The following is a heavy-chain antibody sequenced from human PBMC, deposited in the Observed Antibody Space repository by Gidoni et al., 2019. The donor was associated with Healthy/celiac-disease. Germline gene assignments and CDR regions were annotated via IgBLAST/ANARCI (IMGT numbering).Heavy chain of an antibody. CDR1: GYTFTGYY. V-gene: IGHV1-2*04. CDR3: ARDGHTAMGTTYYYYGMDV. Sequence: QVQLVQSGAEVKKPGASVKVSCQASGYTFTGYYLHWVRQAPGQGLEWMGWINPNSGGTNYAQKFQGWVTMTRDTSISTAYMGLSRLRSDDTAVYYCARDGHTAMGTTYYYYGMDVWGQGTTVTVSS. J-gene: IGHJ6*02. CDR2: INPNSGGT. D-gene: IGHD5-18*01.